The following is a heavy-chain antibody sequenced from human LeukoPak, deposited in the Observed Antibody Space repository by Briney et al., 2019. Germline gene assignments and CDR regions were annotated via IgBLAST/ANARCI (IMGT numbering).Heavy chain of an antibody. D-gene: IGHD3-3*01. CDR3: AREGYYDFWSGYYTYYYYMDV. CDR1: GYTFTSYD. J-gene: IGHJ6*03. CDR2: MNPNSGNT. V-gene: IGHV1-8*01. Sequence: ASVKVSCKASGYTFTSYDINWVRQATGQGLEWMGWMNPNSGNTGYAQKFQGRVTMTRDTSISTAYMELSSLRSEDTAVYYCAREGYYDFWSGYYTYYYYMDVWGKGTTVTVFS.